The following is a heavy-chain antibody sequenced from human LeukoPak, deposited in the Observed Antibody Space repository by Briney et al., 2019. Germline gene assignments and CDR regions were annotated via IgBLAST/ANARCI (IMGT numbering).Heavy chain of an antibody. J-gene: IGHJ4*02. D-gene: IGHD2-21*02. CDR1: GGSISSSCFF. V-gene: IGHV4-39*01. CDR2: IYDSGTT. CDR3: ARHLVAVTARIDY. Sequence: PSETLSLTCTVSGGSISSSCFFWDWIRQPPGRGLEWIGSIYDSGTTYYNPSLRTRVTVSVDPSKNQFSLKLSSVTAADTAVYYCARHLVAVTARIDYWGQGTLVTVSS.